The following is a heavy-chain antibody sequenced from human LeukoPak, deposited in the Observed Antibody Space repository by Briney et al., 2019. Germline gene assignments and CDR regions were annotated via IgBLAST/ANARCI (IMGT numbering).Heavy chain of an antibody. J-gene: IGHJ5*02. CDR1: RGSLSGGGYY. CDR3: AREIGYYYNSSGYSLFDP. V-gene: IGHV4-31*11. Sequence: TLCLTSAVPRGSLSGGGYYWRWIRQHPGRRLEWHGYNYYRGSTYYNPSLKSRVTISVDTSKNQFCLKLSSVTAADTAVYYCAREIGYYYNSSGYSLFDPWGQGTLVTVSS. D-gene: IGHD3-22*01. CDR2: NYYRGST.